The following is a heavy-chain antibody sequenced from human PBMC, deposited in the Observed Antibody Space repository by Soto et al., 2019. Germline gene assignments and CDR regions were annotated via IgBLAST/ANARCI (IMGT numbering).Heavy chain of an antibody. CDR3: AGATGYDPYNWFAP. CDR1: GGSISSYY. D-gene: IGHD3-9*01. CDR2: IYYSGST. J-gene: IGHJ5*02. V-gene: IGHV4-59*08. Sequence: SETLSLTCTVSGGSISSYYWSWIRQPPGKGLEWIGYIYYSGSTNYNPSLKSRVTISVDTSKNQFPLKLSSVTTADTAVYYCAGATGYDPYNWFAPWGQGTLVTVSS.